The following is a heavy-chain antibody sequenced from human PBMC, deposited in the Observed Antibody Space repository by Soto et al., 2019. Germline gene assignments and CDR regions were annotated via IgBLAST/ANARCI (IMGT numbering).Heavy chain of an antibody. CDR1: GDSVSSNSAA. Sequence: SQTLSLTCAISGDSVSSNSAAWNWIRQSPSRGLEWLGRTYYRSKWYNDYAVSVKSRITINPDTSKNQFPLQLNSVTPEDTAVYYCARDQGKGHIVVVPAAIGYYGMDVWGQGTTVTVYS. CDR3: ARDQGKGHIVVVPAAIGYYGMDV. J-gene: IGHJ6*02. CDR2: TYYRSKWYN. V-gene: IGHV6-1*01. D-gene: IGHD2-2*01.